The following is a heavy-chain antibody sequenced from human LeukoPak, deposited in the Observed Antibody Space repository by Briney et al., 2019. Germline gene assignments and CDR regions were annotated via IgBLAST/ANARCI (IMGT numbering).Heavy chain of an antibody. CDR1: GGSISSGSYY. Sequence: PSETLSLTRTVSGGSISSGSYYWGWIRQPPGKGLEWIGSMYYRGSTYHNPSLKSRVTISVDTSKNQFSLKLSSVTAADTAVYYCATTTIRLGYWGQGTLVTVSS. D-gene: IGHD1-26*01. V-gene: IGHV4-39*07. CDR3: ATTTIRLGY. CDR2: MYYRGST. J-gene: IGHJ4*02.